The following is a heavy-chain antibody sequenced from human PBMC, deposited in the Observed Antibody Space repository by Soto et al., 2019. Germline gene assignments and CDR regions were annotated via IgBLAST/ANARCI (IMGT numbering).Heavy chain of an antibody. CDR2: IYYSGST. Sequence: PSETLSLTCTVSGGSISSSSYYWGWIRQPPGKGLEWIGSIYYSGSTYYNPSLKSRVTISVDTSKNQFSLKLSSVTAADTAVYYCARLHSSPQTFDLDYWGQGTLVTVSS. CDR1: GGSISSSSYY. V-gene: IGHV4-39*01. J-gene: IGHJ4*02. D-gene: IGHD6-13*01. CDR3: ARLHSSPQTFDLDY.